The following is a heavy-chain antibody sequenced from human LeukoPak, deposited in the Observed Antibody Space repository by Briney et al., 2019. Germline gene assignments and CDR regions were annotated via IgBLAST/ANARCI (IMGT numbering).Heavy chain of an antibody. J-gene: IGHJ4*02. V-gene: IGHV3-21*01. CDR2: ISSSSSYI. Sequence: GGSLRLSCAASGFTFSSYSMNWVRQAPGKGLEWVSSISSSSSYIYYADSVKGRFTISRDNAKNSLYLQMNSLRAEDTAVYYCARDDGDSLPYYFDYWGQGTLVTVSS. D-gene: IGHD4-17*01. CDR1: GFTFSSYS. CDR3: ARDDGDSLPYYFDY.